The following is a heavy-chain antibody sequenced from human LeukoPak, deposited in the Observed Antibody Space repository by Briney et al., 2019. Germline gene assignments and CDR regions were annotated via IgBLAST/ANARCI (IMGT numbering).Heavy chain of an antibody. J-gene: IGHJ6*02. CDR1: GGSISSGGYY. CDR2: IYYSGST. CDR3: ARALSSLNCSSTSCYLHYYGMDV. Sequence: SETLSLTCTVSGGSISSGGYYWSWIRQHPGKGLEWIGYIYYSGSTYYNPSLKSRVTISVDTSKNQFSLKLSSVTAADTAVYYCARALSSLNCSSTSCYLHYYGMDVWGQGTTVTVSS. D-gene: IGHD2-2*01. V-gene: IGHV4-31*03.